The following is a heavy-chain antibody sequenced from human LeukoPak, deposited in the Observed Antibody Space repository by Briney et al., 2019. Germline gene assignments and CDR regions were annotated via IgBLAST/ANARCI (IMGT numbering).Heavy chain of an antibody. Sequence: PSETLSLTCTVSGGSISSYYWSWIRQPPGKGLEWIGYIYTSGSTNYNPSLKSRVTISVDTSKNQSSLKLSSVTAADTAVYYCARSMYSGSYPFDYWGQGTLVTVSS. CDR2: IYTSGST. J-gene: IGHJ4*02. D-gene: IGHD1-26*01. V-gene: IGHV4-4*09. CDR1: GGSISSYY. CDR3: ARSMYSGSYPFDY.